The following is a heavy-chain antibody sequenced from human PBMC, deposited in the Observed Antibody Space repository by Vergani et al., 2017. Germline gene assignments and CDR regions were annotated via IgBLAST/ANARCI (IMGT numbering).Heavy chain of an antibody. V-gene: IGHV4-4*07. Sequence: QVQLQESGPGLVKPSETLSLTCTVSGGSISSHFWSWIRQPAGQGLEWIGHIYSSGSTHYNPSLKSRVTMSLDTSKNQFSLKLSSVTAADTAVYYCARDPRLVLWGQGTLVTVSS. CDR3: ARDPRLVL. CDR1: GGSISSHF. J-gene: IGHJ4*02. CDR2: IYSSGST. D-gene: IGHD6-13*01.